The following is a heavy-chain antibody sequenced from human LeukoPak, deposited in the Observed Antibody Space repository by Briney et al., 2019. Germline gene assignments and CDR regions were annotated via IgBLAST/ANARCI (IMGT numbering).Heavy chain of an antibody. V-gene: IGHV3-23*01. D-gene: IGHD5-18*01. CDR3: ARAGGYSAIYYFDY. Sequence: GGSLRLSCAASGFTFSTYAMIWVRQAPGKGLDWVSTVSGGGDATYCADSVKGRFTISRDNSKSTVYLQMSSLRAEDTAVYYCARAGGYSAIYYFDYWGQGTLVTVSS. J-gene: IGHJ4*02. CDR2: VSGGGDAT. CDR1: GFTFSTYA.